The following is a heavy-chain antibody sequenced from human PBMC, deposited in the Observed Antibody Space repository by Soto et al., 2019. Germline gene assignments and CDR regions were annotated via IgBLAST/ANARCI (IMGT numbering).Heavy chain of an antibody. CDR2: ISYDGRYK. Sequence: QVRLVESGGGVVQPGTSLRLSCAASGFTFTSYGMHWVRQAPGKGLEWVAVISYDGRYKYYGDSVKGRFTISRDNSKNTLDLQMNSLRAEDTAVYFCAKGGRTSSSWYGEGMDYWGQGTLSPSPQ. CDR3: AKGGRTSSSWYGEGMDY. J-gene: IGHJ4*02. V-gene: IGHV3-30*18. D-gene: IGHD6-13*01. CDR1: GFTFTSYG.